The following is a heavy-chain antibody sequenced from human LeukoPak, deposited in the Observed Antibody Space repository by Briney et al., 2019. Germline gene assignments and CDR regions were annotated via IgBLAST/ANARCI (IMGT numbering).Heavy chain of an antibody. CDR3: AASPHYDMLTGYSSY. Sequence: ASVKVSCKASGYTFTSYYIHWVRQAPGEGLEWMGIINPSGGSTSYAQKFQGRVTMTRDMSTSTVYMELSSLRSEDTAVYYCAASPHYDMLTGYSSYWGQGTLVTVSS. CDR2: INPSGGST. V-gene: IGHV1-46*01. CDR1: GYTFTSYY. D-gene: IGHD3-9*01. J-gene: IGHJ4*02.